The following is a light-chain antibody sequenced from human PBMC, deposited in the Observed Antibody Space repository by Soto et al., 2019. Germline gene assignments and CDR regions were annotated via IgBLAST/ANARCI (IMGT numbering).Light chain of an antibody. CDR1: SSNIGGNS. J-gene: IGLJ1*01. V-gene: IGLV1-51*01. CDR2: DDN. Sequence: QSVLTQPPSGSAAPGQKVTISCSGSSSNIGGNSVSWYQQLPGTAPKLLISDDNKRPSGIPDRFSGSKSGTSATLGITGFQTGDEADYYCGSWDSSLSAYVFGTGTKVTVL. CDR3: GSWDSSLSAYV.